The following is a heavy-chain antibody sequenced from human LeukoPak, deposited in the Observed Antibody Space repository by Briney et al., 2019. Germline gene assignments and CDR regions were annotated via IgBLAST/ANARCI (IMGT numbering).Heavy chain of an antibody. Sequence: PGGYLSLSCAASGFTVSSNDMSWVRRAPGKGLEWVSVIYSGGSTYYADSVKGRFTIARDNSKNTLYLQMNSLRAEDTAVYYCARDGNRDYYGPGSYFDYWGQGTLVTVSS. V-gene: IGHV3-53*01. CDR3: ARDGNRDYYGPGSYFDY. D-gene: IGHD3-10*01. J-gene: IGHJ4*02. CDR2: IYSGGST. CDR1: GFTVSSND.